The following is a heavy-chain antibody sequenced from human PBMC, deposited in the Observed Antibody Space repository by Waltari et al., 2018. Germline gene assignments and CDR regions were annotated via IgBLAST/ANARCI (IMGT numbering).Heavy chain of an antibody. CDR2: IYTSGHIYDSGST. CDR1: GGSISSYY. V-gene: IGHV4-4*07. D-gene: IGHD5-18*01. CDR3: ARDRGSSYGSLGY. J-gene: IGHJ4*02. Sequence: QVQLQESGPGLVKPSETLSLTCTVSGGSISSYYWSWIRQPAGKGLEWIGRIYTSGHIYDSGSTNYNPSLKSRVTMSLDTSKNQFSLKLTSVTAADTAVYYCARDRGSSYGSLGYWGQGTLVTVSS.